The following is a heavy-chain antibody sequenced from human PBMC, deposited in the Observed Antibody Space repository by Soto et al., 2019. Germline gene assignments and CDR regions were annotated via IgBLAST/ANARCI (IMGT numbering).Heavy chain of an antibody. CDR3: ERDRKDSGGYYRYYFDY. V-gene: IGHV4-4*07. Sequence: SETLSLTCTVSVDPISNSYHWSWIRQPAWKGLEWIGRIHTSGSTNYNPSLKSRVTMSVYTSKNQLSLKLSSLTAADTAVYFCERDRKDSGGYYRYYFDYWGLGTLVTVSS. CDR2: IHTSGST. J-gene: IGHJ4*02. CDR1: VDPISNSYH. D-gene: IGHD3-22*01.